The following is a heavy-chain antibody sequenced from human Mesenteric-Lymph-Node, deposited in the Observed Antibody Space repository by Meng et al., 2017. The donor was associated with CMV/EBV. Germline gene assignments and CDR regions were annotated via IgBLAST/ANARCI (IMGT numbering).Heavy chain of an antibody. CDR2: IYWDDDK. J-gene: IGHJ4*02. V-gene: IGHV2-5*02. CDR3: AHSSGIAAAGPFYFDY. D-gene: IGHD6-13*01. CDR1: GFSLSTSGVG. Sequence: QITLKESGPTLVKPTPPPTPTCTFAGFSLSTSGVGVGWIRQPPGKALEWLALIYWDDDKRYSPSLKSRLTITKDTSKNQVVLTMTNMDPVDTATYYCAHSSGIAAAGPFYFDYWGQGTLVTVSS.